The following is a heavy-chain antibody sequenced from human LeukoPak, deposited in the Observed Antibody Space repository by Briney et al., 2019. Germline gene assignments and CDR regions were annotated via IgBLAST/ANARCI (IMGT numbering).Heavy chain of an antibody. D-gene: IGHD2-15*01. Sequence: ASVKVSCKASGYTFTGYYMHWVRQAPGQGLEWMGWINPNSGGTNYAQKFQGRVTMTRDTSISTAYMELSRLRSDDTAVYYCAGEGYCSGGSCLGYFDYWGQGTLVTVSS. V-gene: IGHV1-2*02. CDR2: INPNSGGT. CDR1: GYTFTGYY. CDR3: AGEGYCSGGSCLGYFDY. J-gene: IGHJ4*02.